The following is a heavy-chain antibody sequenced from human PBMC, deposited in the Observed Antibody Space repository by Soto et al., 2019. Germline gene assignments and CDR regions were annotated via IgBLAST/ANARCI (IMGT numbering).Heavy chain of an antibody. CDR1: GYTFTNYG. V-gene: IGHV1-18*01. CDR3: ARGVGSGSYDNQYSWFGP. D-gene: IGHD3-10*01. CDR2: INVYNGNT. Sequence: QVQLVQSGGEVKKPGASVKVSCKASGYTFTNYGISWVRQAPGQGLEWMGWINVYNGNTKYAQKVQGRVTMTTDTATSTGYMGVRSLRSDDTAVYYCARGVGSGSYDNQYSWFGPWGQGTLVTVSS. J-gene: IGHJ5*02.